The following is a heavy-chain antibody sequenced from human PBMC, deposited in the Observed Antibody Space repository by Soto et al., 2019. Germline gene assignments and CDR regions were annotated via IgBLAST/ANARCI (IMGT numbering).Heavy chain of an antibody. Sequence: QVQLVQSGAEVKKPGSSVKVSCKASGGTFSSYAISWVRQAPGQGLEWMGGIIPIFGTANYAQKFQGRVTITADESTSPADMELSSLRSEDTAVYYCARDVVSSSSGLFDSWGQGTLVTVSS. V-gene: IGHV1-69*01. D-gene: IGHD6-6*01. CDR2: IIPIFGTA. CDR1: GGTFSSYA. J-gene: IGHJ4*02. CDR3: ARDVVSSSSGLFDS.